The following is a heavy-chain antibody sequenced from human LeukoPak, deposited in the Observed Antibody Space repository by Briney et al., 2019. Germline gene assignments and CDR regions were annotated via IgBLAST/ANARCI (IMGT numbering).Heavy chain of an antibody. CDR1: GYTFTSYG. Sequence: ASVKVSCKASGYTFTSYGISWVRQAPGKGLEWMGGFDPEDGETIYAQKFEGRVTMTEDTSTDTAYMELSSLRSEDTAVYYCATILLSKKRYYDFWTSAFDIWGQGTMVTVSS. CDR2: FDPEDGET. D-gene: IGHD3-3*01. J-gene: IGHJ3*02. V-gene: IGHV1-24*01. CDR3: ATILLSKKRYYDFWTSAFDI.